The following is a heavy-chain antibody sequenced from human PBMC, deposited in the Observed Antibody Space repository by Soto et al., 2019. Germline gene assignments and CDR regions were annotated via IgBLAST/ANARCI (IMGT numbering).Heavy chain of an antibody. CDR3: ARQGPYYYPIWSSDL. CDR1: GGSISSSSYY. J-gene: IGHJ2*01. V-gene: IGHV4-39*01. CDR2: IYYSGST. Sequence: SETLSLTCTVSGGSISSSSYYWGWIRQPPGKGLEWIGSIYYSGSTYYNPSLKSRVTISVDTSKNQFSLKLSSATAADTAVYYCARQGPYYYPIWSSDLWGRGPLVTVSS. D-gene: IGHD3-10*01.